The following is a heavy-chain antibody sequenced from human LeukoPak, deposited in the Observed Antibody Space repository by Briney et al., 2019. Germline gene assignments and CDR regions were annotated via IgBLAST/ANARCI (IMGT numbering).Heavy chain of an antibody. V-gene: IGHV3-48*01. CDR3: ARGVRIAVAGYIDY. J-gene: IGHJ4*02. CDR1: GFTFSTYS. CDR2: ISSSSSTI. Sequence: SGGSLRLSCAASGFTFSTYSMNWVRQAPGKGLEWVSYISSSSSTISYADSVKGRFTISRDNAKNSLYLQMNSLRAEDRTVYYCARGVRIAVAGYIDYWGQGTLVTVSS. D-gene: IGHD6-19*01.